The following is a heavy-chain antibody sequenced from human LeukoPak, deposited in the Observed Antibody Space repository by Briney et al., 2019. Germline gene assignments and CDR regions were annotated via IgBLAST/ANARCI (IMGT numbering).Heavy chain of an antibody. J-gene: IGHJ6*02. V-gene: IGHV4-34*01. D-gene: IGHD2-21*02. CDR2: INHSGST. Sequence: TSETLSLTCVVYGESFRGYYWSWIRQSPGKGLEWIGEINHSGSTNYNPSLKRRVIISMDTSKNQFSLKLSSVTAADTAVYYCARVAVTVNYYGMDVWGRGTTVTVSS. CDR1: GESFRGYY. CDR3: ARVAVTVNYYGMDV.